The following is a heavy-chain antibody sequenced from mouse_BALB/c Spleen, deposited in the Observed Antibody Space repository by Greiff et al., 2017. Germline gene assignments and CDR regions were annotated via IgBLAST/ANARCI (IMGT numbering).Heavy chain of an antibody. D-gene: IGHD2-10*02. V-gene: IGHV1-69*02. J-gene: IGHJ4*01. CDR3: TRRGVSDYYAMDY. CDR2: IYPSDSYT. Sequence: QVQLQQSGAELVRPGASVKLSCKASGYTFTSYWINWVKQRPGQGLEWIGNIYPSDSYTNYNQKFKDKATLTVDKSSSTAYMQLSSPTSEDSAVYYCTRRGVSDYYAMDYWGQGTSVTVSS. CDR1: GYTFTSYW.